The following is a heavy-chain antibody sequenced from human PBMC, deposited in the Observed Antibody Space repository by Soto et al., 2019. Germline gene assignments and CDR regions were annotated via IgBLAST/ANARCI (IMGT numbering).Heavy chain of an antibody. CDR1: GFTFSDYY. D-gene: IGHD2-15*01. CDR3: ASRGYCSGGSCDKTTNFDY. Sequence: GGSLRLSCAASGFTFSDYYMSWIRQAPGKGLDWVSYISSSGSTIYYADSVKGRFTISRDNAKNSLYLQMNSLRAEDTAVYYCASRGYCSGGSCDKTTNFDYWGQGTLLTVSS. V-gene: IGHV3-11*01. J-gene: IGHJ4*02. CDR2: ISSSGSTI.